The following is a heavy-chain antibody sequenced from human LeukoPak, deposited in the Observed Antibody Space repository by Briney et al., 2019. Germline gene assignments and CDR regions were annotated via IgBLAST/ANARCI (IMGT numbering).Heavy chain of an antibody. J-gene: IGHJ3*02. Sequence: GGSLRLSCAASGFTFSSEGMSWVRQAPGKGLEGVSSISASGGGTVYADSVKGRFTISRDNSKNTLYLQMNSLRAEDTALYYCAKELAAAGIGVFDIWGQGTMVTVSS. D-gene: IGHD6-13*01. V-gene: IGHV3-23*01. CDR1: GFTFSSEG. CDR2: ISASGGGT. CDR3: AKELAAAGIGVFDI.